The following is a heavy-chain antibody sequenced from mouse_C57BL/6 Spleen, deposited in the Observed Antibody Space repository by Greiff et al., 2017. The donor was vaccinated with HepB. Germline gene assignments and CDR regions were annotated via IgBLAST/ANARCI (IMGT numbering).Heavy chain of an antibody. CDR2: IHPTTGHT. CDR3: GRIRGIRYFAMDY. V-gene: IGHV1-64*01. CDR1: GYTFTSYW. Sequence: QVQLQQPGAELVKPGASVKLSCKASGYTFTSYWMHWVKQRPGQGLEWIGMIHPTTGHTNYNQKFKSKATLTVDKSSSTAYMQLSSLTSEDSAVYGCGRIRGIRYFAMDYWGQGTSVTVSS. J-gene: IGHJ4*01. D-gene: IGHD1-3*01.